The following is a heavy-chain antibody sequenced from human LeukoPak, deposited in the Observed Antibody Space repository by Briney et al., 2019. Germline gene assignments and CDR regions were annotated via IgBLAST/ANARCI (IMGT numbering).Heavy chain of an antibody. V-gene: IGHV1-18*01. CDR1: GYTFTSYG. D-gene: IGHD3-9*01. CDR3: ARAYYDILTGYYADY. CDR2: ISAYNGNT. J-gene: IGHJ4*02. Sequence: ASVKVSCKASGYTFTSYGISWVRQAPGQGLEWMGWISAYNGNTNYAQKLQGRVTMTTDTSTSTAYMELRSLRSDDTAVYYCARAYYDILTGYYADYWGQGTLVTVSS.